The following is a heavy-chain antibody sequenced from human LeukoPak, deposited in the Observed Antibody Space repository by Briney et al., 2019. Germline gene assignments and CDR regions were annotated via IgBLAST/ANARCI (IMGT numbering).Heavy chain of an antibody. V-gene: IGHV3-7*03. CDR3: ARGIRDCSRTTCYQPFDY. Sequence: GGSLRLSCAASGFTFSSYWMSWVRQAPGKGLEWVANIKQDGSEKYYVDSVKGRFTISRDNAKNSLYLQMNSLRAEDTAVYYCARGIRDCSRTTCYQPFDYWGQGALVTVSS. J-gene: IGHJ4*02. CDR1: GFTFSSYW. CDR2: IKQDGSEK. D-gene: IGHD2-2*01.